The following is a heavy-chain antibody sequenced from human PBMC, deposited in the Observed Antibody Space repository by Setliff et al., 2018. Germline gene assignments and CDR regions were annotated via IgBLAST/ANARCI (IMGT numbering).Heavy chain of an antibody. CDR3: ARVATLIRGVTVNWFDP. D-gene: IGHD3-10*01. J-gene: IGHJ5*02. Sequence: GASVKVSCKASGYSFTDYYMHWVRQVPGRGLEWMGCINPNSGVTNYAQKFQGRVTMTRDTSISTAYMELSSLRSDDTAVYYCARVATLIRGVTVNWFDPWGQGTLVTVSS. CDR1: GYSFTDYY. V-gene: IGHV1-2*02. CDR2: INPNSGVT.